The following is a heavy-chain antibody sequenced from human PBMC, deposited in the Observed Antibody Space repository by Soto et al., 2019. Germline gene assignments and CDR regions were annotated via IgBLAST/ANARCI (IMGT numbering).Heavy chain of an antibody. Sequence: QVQLQESGPGLVKSSQTLSLTCTVSGGSISSDGNYWSWIRQHPGKGLEWIGYIYYSGSTYYNPSLTSRVTISVDTSKNQFSLTPNSVTAADPAVYYCARARMVRGIIYYYGMDVWGQGTTVTVSS. CDR2: IYYSGST. CDR1: GGSISSDGNY. V-gene: IGHV4-31*03. CDR3: ARARMVRGIIYYYGMDV. D-gene: IGHD3-10*01. J-gene: IGHJ6*02.